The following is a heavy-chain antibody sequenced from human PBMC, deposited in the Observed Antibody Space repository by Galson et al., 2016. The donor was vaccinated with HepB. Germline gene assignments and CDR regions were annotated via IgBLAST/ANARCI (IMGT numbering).Heavy chain of an antibody. CDR3: AKITGYCASASCSNS. Sequence: SETLSLTCIVSGDSSSSGTYYWSWIRQSAGKGLEWIGYIYNGGNTNYSPSLKSRVTISLDTSKNQFSLKLTSVTAADTAVYYCAKITGYCASASCSNSWGQGTLVTVSS. D-gene: IGHD2-2*01. CDR2: IYNGGNT. V-gene: IGHV4-61*10. CDR1: GDSSSSGTYY. J-gene: IGHJ4*02.